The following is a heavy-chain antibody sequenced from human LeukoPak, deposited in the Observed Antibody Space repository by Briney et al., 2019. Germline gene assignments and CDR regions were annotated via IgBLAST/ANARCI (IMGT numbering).Heavy chain of an antibody. V-gene: IGHV3-23*01. Sequence: PGGSLRLSCAASGFTLNNYAMSWVRQAPGKGLEWVSATSSSDAGTYHADSVRGRFTISRDNSKNTLYLQMNSLRAEDTAVYYCAKSLSWGSGFDYWGQGSLVTVSS. CDR1: GFTLNNYA. CDR2: TSSSDAGT. J-gene: IGHJ4*02. D-gene: IGHD7-27*01. CDR3: AKSLSWGSGFDY.